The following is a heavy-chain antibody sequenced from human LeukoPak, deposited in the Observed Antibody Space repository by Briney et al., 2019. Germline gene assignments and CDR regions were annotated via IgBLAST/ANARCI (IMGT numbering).Heavy chain of an antibody. CDR1: GCTFSSYA. CDR2: RIPIFGTA. D-gene: IGHD2-2*01. J-gene: IGHJ6*03. V-gene: IGHV1-69*05. Sequence: GASVKVSCKAFGCTFSSYAISWVRQAPGQGLEWMGGRIPIFGTANYAHKFQGRVTITTDESTSTAYMELSSLTSEDTAVYYCARERYCSSTSCHTFYYYYMDVWGKGTTVTVSS. CDR3: ARERYCSSTSCHTFYYYYMDV.